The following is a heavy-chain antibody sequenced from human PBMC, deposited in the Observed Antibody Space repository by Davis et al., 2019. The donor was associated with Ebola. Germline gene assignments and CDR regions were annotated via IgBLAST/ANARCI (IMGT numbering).Heavy chain of an antibody. CDR1: GGSISSSNW. J-gene: IGHJ5*02. CDR2: IYHSGST. V-gene: IGHV4-4*02. CDR3: ARDDWSQNWFDP. D-gene: IGHD3-9*01. Sequence: SETLSLTCAVSGGSISSSNWWSWVRQPPGKGLEWIGEIYHSGSTNYNPSLKSRVTISIDKSKNQFSLKLSSVTAADTAVYYCARDDWSQNWFDPWGQGTLVTVSS.